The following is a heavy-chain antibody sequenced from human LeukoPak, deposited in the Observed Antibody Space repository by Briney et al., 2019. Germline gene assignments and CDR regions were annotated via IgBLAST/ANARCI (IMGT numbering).Heavy chain of an antibody. CDR1: GASISSYY. J-gene: IGHJ6*02. D-gene: IGHD5-18*01. V-gene: IGHV4-59*01. CDR3: ARDPGYSYGYNYYYYGMDV. CDR2: IYYSGST. Sequence: SETLSLTCTVSGASISSYYWSWIRQPPGKGLEWIGYIYYSGSTNYNPSLKSRVTISVDTSKNQFSLKLSSVTAADTAVYYCARDPGYSYGYNYYYYGMDVWGQGTTVTVSS.